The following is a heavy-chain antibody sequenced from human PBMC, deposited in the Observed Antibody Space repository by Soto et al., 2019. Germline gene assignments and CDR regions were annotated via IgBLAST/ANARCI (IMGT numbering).Heavy chain of an antibody. Sequence: QVQLQESGPGLVKPSETLSLSCTVSGGSISSYYWSWFRQSPGQRMEWIGYVHHSWGSSYNPSLQSRVAISLETTRSQSSLKVPAASATDTAVYYCARQGFGPLHGLVDVWGQGTTVTVSS. D-gene: IGHD3-10*01. CDR2: VHHSWGS. CDR3: ARQGFGPLHGLVDV. CDR1: GGSISSYY. V-gene: IGHV4-59*08. J-gene: IGHJ6*01.